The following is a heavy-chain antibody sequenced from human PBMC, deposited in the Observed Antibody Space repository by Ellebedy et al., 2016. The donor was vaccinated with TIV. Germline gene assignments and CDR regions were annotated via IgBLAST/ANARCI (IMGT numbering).Heavy chain of an antibody. V-gene: IGHV3-66*01. D-gene: IGHD2-21*01. CDR1: GFTFRSYS. CDR3: ARDPGGGGDFGDNWFDP. J-gene: IGHJ5*02. Sequence: GESLKISCAASGFTFRSYSMNWVRQAPGKGLEWVSVIYSGGSTYYADSVKGRFTISRDNSKNTLYLQMNSLRAEDSAVYYCARDPGGGGDFGDNWFDPWGQGTLVTVSS. CDR2: IYSGGST.